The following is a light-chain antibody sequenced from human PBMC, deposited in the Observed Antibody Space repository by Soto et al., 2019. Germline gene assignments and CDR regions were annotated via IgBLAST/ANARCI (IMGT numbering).Light chain of an antibody. V-gene: IGLV6-57*04. CDR2: EDQ. CDR1: SGNIASSS. J-gene: IGLJ2*01. CDR3: QSYDTSTPVV. Sequence: NFMLTQPHSVSESPGKTVTISCTRSSGNIASSSVQWYQQRPGSAPTTIIYEDQQRPSGVPDRFSGSIDASSNSASLTISGLKTEDEADYYCQSYDTSTPVVFGGGTKVTVL.